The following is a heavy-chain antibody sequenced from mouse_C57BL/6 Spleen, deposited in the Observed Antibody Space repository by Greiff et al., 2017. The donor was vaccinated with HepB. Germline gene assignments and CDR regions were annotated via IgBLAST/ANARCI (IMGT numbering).Heavy chain of an antibody. Sequence: EVKLVESGGGLVKPGGSLKLSCAASGFTFSDYGMHWVRQAPEKGLEWVAYISSGSSTIYYADTVKGRFTISRDNAKNTLFLQMTSLRSEDTAMYYCARNCNYPYYAMDYWGQGTSVTVSS. CDR3: ARNCNYPYYAMDY. CDR1: GFTFSDYG. J-gene: IGHJ4*01. CDR2: ISSGSSTI. D-gene: IGHD2-1*01. V-gene: IGHV5-17*01.